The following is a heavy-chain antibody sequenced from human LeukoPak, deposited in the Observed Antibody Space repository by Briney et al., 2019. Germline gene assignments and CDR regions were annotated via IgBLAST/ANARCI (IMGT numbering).Heavy chain of an antibody. V-gene: IGHV4-38-2*02. Sequence: PSETLSLTCTVSGYSISSGYYWGWIRQPPGKGLEWIGSIFHSGSTYYNPSLKSRVTISVDTSKNQFSLKLSSVTAADTAVYYCARVIGNSFAFDIWGQGTMVTVSS. D-gene: IGHD4-23*01. CDR3: ARVIGNSFAFDI. CDR1: GYSISSGYY. J-gene: IGHJ3*02. CDR2: IFHSGST.